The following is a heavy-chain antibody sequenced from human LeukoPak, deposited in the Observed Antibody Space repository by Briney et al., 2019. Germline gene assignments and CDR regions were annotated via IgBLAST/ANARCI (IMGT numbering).Heavy chain of an antibody. Sequence: ASVKVSCTASGFTFTSYGISWVRQAPGQGLEWMGWISAYNGNTNYAQKLQGRVTMTTDKSTNTAYMELRSLRSDDTAVYYCARISYYYDYRGVWGKGTTVTVSS. CDR3: ARISYYYDYRGV. V-gene: IGHV1-18*01. CDR1: GFTFTSYG. CDR2: ISAYNGNT. J-gene: IGHJ6*03.